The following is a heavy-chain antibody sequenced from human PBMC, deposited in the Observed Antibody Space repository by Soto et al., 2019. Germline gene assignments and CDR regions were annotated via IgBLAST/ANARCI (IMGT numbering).Heavy chain of an antibody. CDR1: GFPFSSYG. CDR3: ASSIN. J-gene: IGHJ4*02. CDR2: IWYDGSNK. V-gene: IGHV3-33*03. Sequence: GGSLRLSCAASGFPFSSYGMHWVRQAPGKGLDWVGVIWYDGSNKDYAESVKGRFTISRDNSKNMLYLQMNSLRADDTAVYYCASSINWGQGTLVTVSS.